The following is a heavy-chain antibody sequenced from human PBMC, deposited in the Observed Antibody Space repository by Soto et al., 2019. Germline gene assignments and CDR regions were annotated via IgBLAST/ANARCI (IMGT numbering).Heavy chain of an antibody. CDR1: GGTFSSYA. V-gene: IGHV1-69*13. Sequence: SVKVSCKASGGTFSSYAISWVRQAPGQGLEWMGGIIPIFGTANYAQKFQGRVTITADESTSTAYMELSSLRSEDTAVYYCARKGGVPHHRLGSTSCYVNWGQGTLVPVSS. CDR3: ARKGGVPHHRLGSTSCYVN. J-gene: IGHJ4*02. CDR2: IIPIFGTA. D-gene: IGHD2-2*01.